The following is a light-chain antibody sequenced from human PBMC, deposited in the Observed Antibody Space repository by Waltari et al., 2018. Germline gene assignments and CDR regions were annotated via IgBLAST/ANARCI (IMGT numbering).Light chain of an antibody. CDR3: QQSYSTPPIT. J-gene: IGKJ5*01. Sequence: DIQMNQSPSSLSASEGDRVNIACRASPSISSYLNWYQHKPGKAPKLLIYAASSVQSGVPSRFSGSGSGTDFTLTISSLQPEDFATYYCQQSYSTPPITFGQGTRLEIK. V-gene: IGKV1-39*01. CDR2: AAS. CDR1: PSISSY.